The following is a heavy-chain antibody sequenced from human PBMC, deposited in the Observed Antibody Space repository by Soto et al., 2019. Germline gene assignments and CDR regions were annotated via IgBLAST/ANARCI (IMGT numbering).Heavy chain of an antibody. Sequence: GGSLRLSCAASGFTFSGSAMHWVRQASGKGLEWVGRIRSKANSYATAYAASVKGRFTISRDDSKNTAYLQMNSLKTEDTAVYYCTRQSPGFPYYYYYMDVWGKGTTVTVSS. J-gene: IGHJ6*03. D-gene: IGHD6-25*01. CDR2: IRSKANSYAT. CDR1: GFTFSGSA. V-gene: IGHV3-73*01. CDR3: TRQSPGFPYYYYYMDV.